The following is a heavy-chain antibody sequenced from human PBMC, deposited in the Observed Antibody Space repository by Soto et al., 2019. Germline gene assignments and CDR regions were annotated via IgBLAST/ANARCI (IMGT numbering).Heavy chain of an antibody. V-gene: IGHV5-51*01. CDR1: GYSFTSYW. J-gene: IGHJ6*02. CDR2: IYPGDSDT. D-gene: IGHD3-22*01. Sequence: PGESLKISCKGSGYSFTSYWIGWVRQMPGKGLEWMGIIYPGDSDTRYSPSLQGQVTISADKSISTAYLQWSSLKASDTAMYYCARQRGDDYYDSSDYGMDVWGQGTTVTVSS. CDR3: ARQRGDDYYDSSDYGMDV.